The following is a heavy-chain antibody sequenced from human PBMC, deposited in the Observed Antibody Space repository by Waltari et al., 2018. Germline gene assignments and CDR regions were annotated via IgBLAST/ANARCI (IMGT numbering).Heavy chain of an antibody. CDR3: ARDRGYCSGGSCYSGDY. CDR1: GGTFSSYA. J-gene: IGHJ4*02. V-gene: IGHV1-69*01. D-gene: IGHD2-15*01. CDR2: IIPIFGTA. Sequence: QVQLVQSGAEVKKPGSSVKVSCKASGGTFSSYAISWVRQAPGQGLEWMGGIIPIFGTANYAQKFQGRVTITADESTSTAYMELSSLRSEDTAVYYCARDRGYCSGGSCYSGDYWGQGTLVTVSS.